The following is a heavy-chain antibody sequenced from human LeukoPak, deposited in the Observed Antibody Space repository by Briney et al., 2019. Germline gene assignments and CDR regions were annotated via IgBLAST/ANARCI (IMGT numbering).Heavy chain of an antibody. V-gene: IGHV3-21*01. CDR3: AGADSSGWPRASYYFDY. J-gene: IGHJ4*02. CDR2: ISSSSSYI. D-gene: IGHD6-19*01. CDR1: GFTFSSYS. Sequence: GGSLRLSCAASGFTFSSYSMNWVRQAPGKGLEWVSSISSSSSYIYYGDSVKGRFTISRDDAKNSLYLQMNSLRAEDTAVYYCAGADSSGWPRASYYFDYWGQGTLVTVSS.